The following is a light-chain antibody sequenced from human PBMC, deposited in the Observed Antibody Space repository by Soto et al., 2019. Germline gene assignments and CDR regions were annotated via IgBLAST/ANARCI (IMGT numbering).Light chain of an antibody. CDR2: GAS. J-gene: IGKJ1*01. Sequence: EFVLTPSPGTLSLSRGERATLSCRASQSVSSTYLAWYQQKPGRAPRLLIYGASTRATGMPARFSGSGSGTEFTLTISSLQSEDFAVYYCQQYNDWPPTFGQGTMVDIK. V-gene: IGKV3-15*01. CDR3: QQYNDWPPT. CDR1: QSVSSTY.